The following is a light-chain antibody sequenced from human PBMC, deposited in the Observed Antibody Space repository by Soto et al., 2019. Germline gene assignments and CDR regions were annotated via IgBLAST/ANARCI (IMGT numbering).Light chain of an antibody. V-gene: IGKV1-39*01. CDR3: PQSYNPPMT. CDR2: VES. CDR1: QNINNY. J-gene: IGKJ5*01. Sequence: DVQVSHSPASLSASVGDRVTITCRASQNINNYLNWYQQKPGKAPKLLISVESNLQSGVPSKFSGRGSGTEFTLTISSLQPEDFAPYYCPQSYNPPMTSGQGTLLEIK.